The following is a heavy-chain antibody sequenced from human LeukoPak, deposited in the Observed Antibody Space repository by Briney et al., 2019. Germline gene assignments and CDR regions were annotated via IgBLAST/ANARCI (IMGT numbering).Heavy chain of an antibody. CDR2: ISGSGGST. CDR1: GFTFSSYG. V-gene: IGHV3-23*01. D-gene: IGHD2-15*01. Sequence: GGSLRLSCAASGFTFSSYGMSWVRQAPGKGLEWVSAISGSGGSTYYADSVEGRFTISRDNSKNTLYLQMNSLRAEDTAVYYSATDRIRATTSFDYWGQGTLVTVSS. CDR3: ATDRIRATTSFDY. J-gene: IGHJ4*02.